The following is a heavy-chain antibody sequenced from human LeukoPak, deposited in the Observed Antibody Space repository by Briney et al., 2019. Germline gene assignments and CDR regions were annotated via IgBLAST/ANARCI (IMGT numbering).Heavy chain of an antibody. CDR1: GFTFSSYD. D-gene: IGHD1-26*01. V-gene: IGHV3-23*01. Sequence: GGTLRLSCAASGFTFSSYDMSWVRQAPGKGLEWVSGFGDVGGSTYYADSVNGRFTISRDNSKNTLYLRMNSLRAEDTAIYYCARDPYNGNYGDSYYYYMDVWGKGTTVTISS. CDR2: FGDVGGST. J-gene: IGHJ6*03. CDR3: ARDPYNGNYGDSYYYYMDV.